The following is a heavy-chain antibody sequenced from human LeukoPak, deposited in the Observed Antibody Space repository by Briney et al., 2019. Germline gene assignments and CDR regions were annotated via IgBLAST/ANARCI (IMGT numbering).Heavy chain of an antibody. CDR1: GFTFSSYA. D-gene: IGHD3-9*01. CDR3: AKVGFDWLSIERFDY. Sequence: GGPLRLSCAASGFTFSSYAMSWVRQAPGKGLEWVSAISGSGGSTYYADSVKGRFTISRDNSKNTLYLQMNSLRAEDTAVYYCAKVGFDWLSIERFDYWGQGTLVTVSS. J-gene: IGHJ4*02. V-gene: IGHV3-23*01. CDR2: ISGSGGST.